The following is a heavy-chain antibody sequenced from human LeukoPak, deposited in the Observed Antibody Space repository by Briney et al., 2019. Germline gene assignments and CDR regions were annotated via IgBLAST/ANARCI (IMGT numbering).Heavy chain of an antibody. V-gene: IGHV4-30-4*01. CDR3: ARHTTSSSWWYFDY. J-gene: IGHJ4*02. D-gene: IGHD6-13*01. CDR1: NDSISSGDYY. CDR2: IFHRGGT. Sequence: PSETLSLTCTVSNDSISSGDYYWNWIRQPPGKGLEWIGYIFHRGGTSYNPSLKSRILFSVDTSQNQFSLKLNSVTAADTAVYYCARHTTSSSWWYFDYWGQGTLVTVSS.